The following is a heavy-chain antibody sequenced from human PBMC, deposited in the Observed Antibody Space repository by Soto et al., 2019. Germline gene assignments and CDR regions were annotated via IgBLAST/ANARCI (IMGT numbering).Heavy chain of an antibody. J-gene: IGHJ5*02. CDR3: ARKTVVTPIYFGP. V-gene: IGHV4-4*02. CDR1: GGSISSNYW. Sequence: SETLSLTCAVSGGSISSNYWWSWVRQPPGKGLQWIGEIYHSGSTNYNPSLKSRVTISVDKSKNQFSLKLSSVTAADTAVYYCARKTVVTPIYFGPWGQGTPVTVSS. CDR2: IYHSGST. D-gene: IGHD2-21*02.